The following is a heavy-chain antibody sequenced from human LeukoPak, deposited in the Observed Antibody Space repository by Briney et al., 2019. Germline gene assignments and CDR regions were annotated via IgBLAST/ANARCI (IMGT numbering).Heavy chain of an antibody. CDR2: ISPSGTDI. Sequence: GGSLRLSCAASGFTFSSYGMSWVRQAPGKGLESLSYISPSGTDISYADSVKGRFTISRDNAKNSLYLQMNSLRAEDTAVYYCTTFWLGESHMDVWGKGTTVTISS. V-gene: IGHV3-21*05. CDR3: TTFWLGESHMDV. J-gene: IGHJ6*03. CDR1: GFTFSSYG. D-gene: IGHD3-10*01.